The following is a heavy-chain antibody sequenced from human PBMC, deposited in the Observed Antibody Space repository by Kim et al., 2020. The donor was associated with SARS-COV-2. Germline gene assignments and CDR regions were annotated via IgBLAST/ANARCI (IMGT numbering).Heavy chain of an antibody. V-gene: IGHV1-69*13. Sequence: SVKVSCKASGGTFSSYAISWVRQAPGQGLEWMGGIIPIFGTANYAQKFQGRVTITADESTSTAYMELSSLRSEDTAVYYCARLGGYSSGWYTGWYFDLWGRGTLVTVSS. J-gene: IGHJ2*01. CDR1: GGTFSSYA. CDR3: ARLGGYSSGWYTGWYFDL. D-gene: IGHD6-19*01. CDR2: IIPIFGTA.